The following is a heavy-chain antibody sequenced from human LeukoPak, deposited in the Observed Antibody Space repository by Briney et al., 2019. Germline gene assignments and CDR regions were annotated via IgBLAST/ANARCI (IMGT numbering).Heavy chain of an antibody. J-gene: IGHJ4*02. CDR3: ARDAGYCSSTSCYTGGYFDY. D-gene: IGHD2-2*02. CDR1: GGTFSSYA. CDR2: IIPIFGTA. V-gene: IGHV1-69*05. Sequence: PEASVKVSCKASGGTFSSYAISWVRQAPGQGLEWMGGIIPIFGTANYAQKFQGRVTITTDESTSTAYMELSSLRSEDTAVYYCARDAGYCSSTSCYTGGYFDYWGQGTLVTVSS.